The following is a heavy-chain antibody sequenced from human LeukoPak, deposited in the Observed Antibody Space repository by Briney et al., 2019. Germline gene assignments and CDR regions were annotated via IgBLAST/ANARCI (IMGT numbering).Heavy chain of an antibody. V-gene: IGHV3-23*01. CDR2: ASGSGTTT. D-gene: IGHD6-13*01. Sequence: PGGSLRLSCAASGFTFGNYAMSWVRQAPGKGLEWVSGASGSGTTTYYADSVKGRFTLSRDNSKNTLFLQMNSLRPEDTAVYFCARDLTQLALFDYWGQGTLVTVSS. CDR1: GFTFGNYA. J-gene: IGHJ4*02. CDR3: ARDLTQLALFDY.